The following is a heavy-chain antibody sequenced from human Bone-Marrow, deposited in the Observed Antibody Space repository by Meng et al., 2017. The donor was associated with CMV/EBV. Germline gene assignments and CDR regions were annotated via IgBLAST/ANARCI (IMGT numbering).Heavy chain of an antibody. CDR3: ARRDWGRLDAFDI. V-gene: IGHV1-69*05. Sequence: SVKVSCKASGGTFSSYAISWVRQAPGQGLEWMGGIIPIFGTANYAQKFQGRVTITTDESTSTAYMELSSLRSEDTAVYYCARRDWGRLDAFDIWGQGTMVTVSS. CDR1: GGTFSSYA. J-gene: IGHJ3*02. CDR2: IIPIFGTA. D-gene: IGHD7-27*01.